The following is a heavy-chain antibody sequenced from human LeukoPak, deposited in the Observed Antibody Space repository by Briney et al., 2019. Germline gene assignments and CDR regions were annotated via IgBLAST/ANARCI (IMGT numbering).Heavy chain of an antibody. CDR2: INPNSGGT. CDR3: AREVAYCGGDCYPQSYYYYYIDV. J-gene: IGHJ6*03. D-gene: IGHD2-21*02. Sequence: ASVKVSCKASGYTFTGYYMHWVRQAPGQGLEWMGRINPNSGGTNYAQRFQGRVTMTRDTSISTAYMELSRLRSDDTAVYYCAREVAYCGGDCYPQSYYYYYIDVWGKGTTVTVSS. CDR1: GYTFTGYY. V-gene: IGHV1-2*06.